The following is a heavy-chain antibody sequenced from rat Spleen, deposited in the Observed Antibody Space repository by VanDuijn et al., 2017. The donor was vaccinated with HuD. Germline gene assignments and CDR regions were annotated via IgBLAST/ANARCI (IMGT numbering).Heavy chain of an antibody. CDR2: IWGDGNS. V-gene: IGHV2-13*01. CDR3: ARAGSAAISLGNWFAY. CDR1: GFSLSRHG. D-gene: IGHD1-2*01. J-gene: IGHJ3*01. Sequence: QVQLKESGPGLVQPSQTLSLTCTVSGFSLSRHGVIWVRQPPGKGLEWMGVIWGDGNSNFNSALKSRLSISRDTSKSQVYLKVNSLQTGDTATYYCARAGSAAISLGNWFAYWGQGTLVTVSS.